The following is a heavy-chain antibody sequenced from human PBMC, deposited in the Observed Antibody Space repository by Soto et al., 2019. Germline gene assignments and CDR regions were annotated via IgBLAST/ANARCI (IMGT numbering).Heavy chain of an antibody. D-gene: IGHD3-3*01. CDR2: IIPIFGTA. J-gene: IGHJ6*02. V-gene: IGHV1-69*13. CDR3: AREVDFWSGYYTGPPYYYYYGMDV. CDR1: GGTFSSYA. Sequence: SLKVSCKASGGTFSSYAISWVRQAPGQGLEWMGGIIPIFGTANYAQKFQGRVTITADESTSTAYMELSSLRSEDTAVYYCAREVDFWSGYYTGPPYYYYYGMDVWGQGTTVTVSS.